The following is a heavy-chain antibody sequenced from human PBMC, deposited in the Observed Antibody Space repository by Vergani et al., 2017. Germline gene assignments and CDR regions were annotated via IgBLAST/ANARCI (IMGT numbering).Heavy chain of an antibody. Sequence: QVHLVESGGGVVPPGISLRLSCVVSGFTSSYYGMHWLRPAPGKGLDLVAVISYDGTQNYYADSVKGRFTISRDNSKSTLYLQMNSLRTEDTAVYYCATKRGGTPGCQIGYFREWGQGTLVTVSS. CDR2: ISYDGTQN. D-gene: IGHD1-1*01. J-gene: IGHJ1*01. CDR1: GFTSSYYG. V-gene: IGHV3-30*03. CDR3: ATKRGGTPGCQIGYFRE.